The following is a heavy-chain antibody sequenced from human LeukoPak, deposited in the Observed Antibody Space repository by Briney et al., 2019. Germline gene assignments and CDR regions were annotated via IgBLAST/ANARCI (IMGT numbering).Heavy chain of an antibody. D-gene: IGHD3-10*02. CDR1: GFTVSSNY. CDR3: ARVRVPSYVFDY. Sequence: GGSLRLSGAASGFTVSSNYMSWVRQAPGKGLEWVSVIYSGGSTYYADSVKGRFTISRDNSKNTLYLQMNSLRAEDTAVYYCARVRVPSYVFDYWGQGTPVTVSS. J-gene: IGHJ4*02. V-gene: IGHV3-53*01. CDR2: IYSGGST.